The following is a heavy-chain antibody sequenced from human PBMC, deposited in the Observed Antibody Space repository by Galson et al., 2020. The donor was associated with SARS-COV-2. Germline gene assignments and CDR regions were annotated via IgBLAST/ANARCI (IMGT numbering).Heavy chain of an antibody. V-gene: IGHV3-74*01. Sequence: GESLKISCAASGFTFSSYWMHWVRQAPGKGLVWVSRINSDGSSTSYADSVKGRFTISRDNAKNTLYLQMNSLRAEDTAVYYCAREYSSGWNWFDPWGQGTLVTVSS. CDR3: AREYSSGWNWFDP. D-gene: IGHD6-19*01. J-gene: IGHJ5*02. CDR1: GFTFSSYW. CDR2: INSDGSST.